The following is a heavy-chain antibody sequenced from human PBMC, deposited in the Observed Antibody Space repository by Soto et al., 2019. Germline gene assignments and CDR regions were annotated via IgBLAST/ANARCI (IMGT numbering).Heavy chain of an antibody. V-gene: IGHV3-9*01. CDR1: GFTFDDYG. D-gene: IGHD1-26*01. Sequence: ELQLVESGGGLVQPGRSLRLSCAASGFTFDDYGMHWVRQAPGKGLEWVSGISWNSYTIDYADSVKGRFTISRDNAKNSLYLEMNSLRPEDTALYFCAKDSGSYYAPLDYWGQGTLVTVSS. CDR2: ISWNSYTI. J-gene: IGHJ4*02. CDR3: AKDSGSYYAPLDY.